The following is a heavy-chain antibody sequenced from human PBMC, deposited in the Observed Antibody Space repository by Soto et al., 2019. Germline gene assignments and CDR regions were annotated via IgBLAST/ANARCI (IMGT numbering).Heavy chain of an antibody. Sequence: GSLRLSCAASGFTFSSYSMNWVRQAPGKGLEWVSSISSSSSYIYYADSVKGRFTISRDNAKNSLYLQMNSLRAEDTAVYYCARGLPGYSSGWYDGYWGQGTLVTVSS. CDR2: ISSSSSYI. D-gene: IGHD6-19*01. V-gene: IGHV3-21*01. J-gene: IGHJ4*02. CDR3: ARGLPGYSSGWYDGY. CDR1: GFTFSSYS.